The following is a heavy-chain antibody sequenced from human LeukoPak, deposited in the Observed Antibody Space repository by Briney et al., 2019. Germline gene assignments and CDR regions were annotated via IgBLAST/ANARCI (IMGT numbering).Heavy chain of an antibody. CDR3: ARGPYDFWSGRRSYFDY. CDR1: GGSTSSDY. Sequence: SETLSLTCTVSGGSTSSDYWSWIRQSPGKGLEWVGYVYNSGDTGKNPSLKSRVTILLDTSKNQCSLKLTSVSAADTAVYYCARGPYDFWSGRRSYFDYWGQGTLVTVSS. CDR2: VYNSGDT. V-gene: IGHV4-59*08. D-gene: IGHD3-3*01. J-gene: IGHJ4*02.